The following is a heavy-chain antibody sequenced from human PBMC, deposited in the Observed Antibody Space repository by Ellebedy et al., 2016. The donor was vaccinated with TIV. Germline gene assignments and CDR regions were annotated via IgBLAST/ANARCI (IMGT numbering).Heavy chain of an antibody. CDR2: ISSSSSTI. CDR1: GFTFSSYS. Sequence: GGSLRLSCAASGFTFSSYSMNWVRQAPGKGLEWVSYISSSSSTIYYADSVKGRFTISRDNAKNSLYLQMNSLRDEDTAVYYCARERQVLLWFGELFKPYYYYYGMDVWGQGTTVTVSS. J-gene: IGHJ6*02. CDR3: ARERQVLLWFGELFKPYYYYYGMDV. V-gene: IGHV3-48*02. D-gene: IGHD3-10*01.